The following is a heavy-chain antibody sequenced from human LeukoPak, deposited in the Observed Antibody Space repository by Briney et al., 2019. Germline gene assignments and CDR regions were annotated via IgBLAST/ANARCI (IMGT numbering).Heavy chain of an antibody. CDR2: IYYSGST. CDR1: GGSISSSSYY. D-gene: IGHD2-2*03. J-gene: IGHJ5*02. CDR3: ARHPDRKMGIVVVPAAVLDP. V-gene: IGHV4-39*01. Sequence: SETLSLTCTVSGGSISSSSYYWGWIRQPPGTGLEWIGSIYYSGSTYYNPSLKSRVTISVDTSKNQFSLKLSSVTAADTAVYYCARHPDRKMGIVVVPAAVLDPWGQGTLVTVSS.